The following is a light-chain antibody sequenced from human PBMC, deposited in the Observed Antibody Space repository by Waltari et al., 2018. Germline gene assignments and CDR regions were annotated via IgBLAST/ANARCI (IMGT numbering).Light chain of an antibody. CDR2: AAS. Sequence: IQLTQSPYSLSASVGDRVTITCRASQGISSYLAWYQQNPGKAPKLLIYAASTLQSGVPSRFSGSGSGTDFTLTISSLQPEDFATYYCQQLNSYPRGLFTFGPGTKVDIK. J-gene: IGKJ3*01. V-gene: IGKV1-9*01. CDR3: QQLNSYPRGLFT. CDR1: QGISSY.